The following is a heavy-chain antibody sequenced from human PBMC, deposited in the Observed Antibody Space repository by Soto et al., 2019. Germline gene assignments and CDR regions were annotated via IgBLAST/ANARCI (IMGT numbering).Heavy chain of an antibody. D-gene: IGHD3-16*01. CDR1: GDSISRGTYY. Sequence: QVQLQESGPGLVKPSQTLSLTCTVSGDSISRGTYYWTLIRHQPGTGLEWIGYIYNSGRTYYNPSLKSRLTLSLDTSENQFSLELTSVTAADTAIYYCARARHYYACELDPWGQGTLVTVSS. J-gene: IGHJ5*02. CDR2: IYNSGRT. V-gene: IGHV4-31*03. CDR3: ARARHYYACELDP.